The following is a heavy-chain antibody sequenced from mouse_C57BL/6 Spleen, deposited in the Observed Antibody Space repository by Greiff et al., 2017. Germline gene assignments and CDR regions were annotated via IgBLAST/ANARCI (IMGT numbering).Heavy chain of an antibody. CDR2: IDPENGDT. CDR3: TYSNLFAY. CDR1: GYTFTSYW. D-gene: IGHD2-5*01. V-gene: IGHV14-4*01. J-gene: IGHJ3*01. Sequence: VQLQQPGAELVKPGASVKMSCKASGYTFTSYWITWVKQRPEQGLEWIGWIDPENGDTEYASKFQGKATITADTSSNTAYLQLSSLTSEDTAVYYCTYSNLFAYWGQGTLVTVSA.